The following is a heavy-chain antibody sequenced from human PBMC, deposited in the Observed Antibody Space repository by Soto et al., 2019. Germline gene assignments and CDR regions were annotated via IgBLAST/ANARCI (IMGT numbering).Heavy chain of an antibody. CDR1: GFTFGDYA. CDR2: IRSKAYGGTT. CDR3: TRDLPQWLALDAFDI. J-gene: IGHJ3*02. Sequence: GGSLRLSCTASGFTFGDYAMSWFRQAPGKGLEWVGFIRSKAYGGTTEYAASVKGRFTISRDDSKSIAYLQMNSLKTEDTAVYYCTRDLPQWLALDAFDIWGQGTMVTVSS. D-gene: IGHD6-19*01. V-gene: IGHV3-49*03.